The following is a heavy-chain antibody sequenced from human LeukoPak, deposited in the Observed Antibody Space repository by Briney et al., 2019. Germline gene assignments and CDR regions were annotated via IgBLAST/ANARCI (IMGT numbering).Heavy chain of an antibody. CDR1: GYTFTGYY. CDR3: ARDQDYRNYVAEY. D-gene: IGHD4-11*01. CDR2: VNPNSGDT. Sequence: ASVRVSCKASGYTFTGYYTHWVRQAPGQGLEWMGCVNPNSGDTNYAQKFQGRVTMTRDTSISTAYLELNRLRSDDTAVYYCARDQDYRNYVAEYWGQGTLVTVSS. V-gene: IGHV1-2*02. J-gene: IGHJ4*02.